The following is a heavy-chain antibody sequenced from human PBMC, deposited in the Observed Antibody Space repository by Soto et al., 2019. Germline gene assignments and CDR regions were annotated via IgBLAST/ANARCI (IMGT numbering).Heavy chain of an antibody. Sequence: QVQLVESRGAVVQPGKSLRLSCAASGFSFNTYGMYWVRQAPGKGLEWVAAISYDGSNQYHADSVKGRFTISRDNSKSTLYLQMNSLRVEDTAVYYCAKDIVKYTYGACDYWGQGALVTVSS. D-gene: IGHD5-18*01. CDR3: AKDIVKYTYGACDY. CDR1: GFSFNTYG. V-gene: IGHV3-30*18. CDR2: ISYDGSNQ. J-gene: IGHJ4*02.